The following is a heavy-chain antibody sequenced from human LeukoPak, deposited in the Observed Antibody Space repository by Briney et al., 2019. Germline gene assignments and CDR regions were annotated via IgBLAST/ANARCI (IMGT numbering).Heavy chain of an antibody. CDR2: INPNSGVT. J-gene: IGHJ3*02. V-gene: IGHV1-2*02. D-gene: IGHD1-1*01. CDR3: ARDRDILGRLGSFDI. CDR1: GYTFTGYY. Sequence: ASVKVSCKASGYTFTGYYMHWVRQAPGQGLEWMGWINPNSGVTKYAQKFQGRVTLTRDTSITTAYMELNWLTSDDTAIYYCARDRDILGRLGSFDIWGQGTMVIVSS.